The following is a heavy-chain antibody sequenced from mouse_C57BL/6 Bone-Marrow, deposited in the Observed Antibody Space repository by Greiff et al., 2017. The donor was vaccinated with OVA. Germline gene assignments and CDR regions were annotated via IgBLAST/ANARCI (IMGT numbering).Heavy chain of an antibody. Sequence: EVKLVESGGGLVQPGGSLKLSCAASGFTFSDYYMYWVRQTPEQRLEWVAYISTGGGSTYYPDTVKGRFTISRDNAKKPLNMQMSRLKSEDTAMYYCERNGGQGDYWGQGTTLTVSS. D-gene: IGHD3-3*01. CDR1: GFTFSDYY. V-gene: IGHV5-12*01. J-gene: IGHJ2*01. CDR2: ISTGGGST. CDR3: ERNGGQGDY.